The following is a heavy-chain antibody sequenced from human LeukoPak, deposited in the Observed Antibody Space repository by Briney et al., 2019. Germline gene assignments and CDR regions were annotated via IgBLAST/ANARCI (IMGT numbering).Heavy chain of an antibody. J-gene: IGHJ6*02. D-gene: IGHD5-12*01. V-gene: IGHV3-21*01. CDR2: ISSGNTYT. Sequence: GGSLRLSCAASGFTFSAYSMNWVRQAPGKGLEWVSSISSGNTYTYYGDSVKGRFTISRDNARNSLYLQMNSLRAEDTAVYYCATGGYAYYGMDVWGQGTTVTVSS. CDR1: GFTFSAYS. CDR3: ATGGYAYYGMDV.